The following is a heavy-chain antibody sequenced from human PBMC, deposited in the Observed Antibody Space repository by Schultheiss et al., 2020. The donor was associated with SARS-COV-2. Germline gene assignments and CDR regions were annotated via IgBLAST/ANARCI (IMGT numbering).Heavy chain of an antibody. D-gene: IGHD4-17*01. Sequence: SETLSLTCTVSGGSISSYYWSWIRQPPGNGLEWIGEINHSGSTNYNPSLKSRVTISVDTSKNQFSLRLSSVTAADTAVYYCARSRDYGDCFDYWGQGTLVTVSS. J-gene: IGHJ4*02. CDR3: ARSRDYGDCFDY. CDR1: GGSISSYY. CDR2: INHSGST. V-gene: IGHV4-59*12.